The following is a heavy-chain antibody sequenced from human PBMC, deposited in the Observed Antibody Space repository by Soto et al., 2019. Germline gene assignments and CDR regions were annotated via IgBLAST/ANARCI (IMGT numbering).Heavy chain of an antibody. D-gene: IGHD2-8*01. J-gene: IGHJ5*02. V-gene: IGHV4-31*03. CDR2: IYYSGST. CDR3: AREHCTNGVCHRVDP. CDR1: GGSISSGGYY. Sequence: PSETLSLTCTVSGGSISSGGYYWSWIRQHPGKGLEWTGYIYYSGSTYYNPSLKSRVTISVDTSKNQFSLKLSSVTAADTAVYYCAREHCTNGVCHRVDPWGQGTLVTVSS.